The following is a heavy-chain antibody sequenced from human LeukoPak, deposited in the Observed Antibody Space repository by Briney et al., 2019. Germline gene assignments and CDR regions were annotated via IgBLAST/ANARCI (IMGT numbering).Heavy chain of an antibody. Sequence: KPSETLSLTCTVSGGSISSSSYYWGWIRQPPGKGLEWIGSIYYSGSTYYNPSLKSRVTISVDTSKNQFSLKLSSVTAADTAVYYCASSSGIAADEGAFDIWGQGTMVTVSS. CDR2: IYYSGST. CDR3: ASSSGIAADEGAFDI. D-gene: IGHD6-13*01. CDR1: GGSISSSSYY. J-gene: IGHJ3*02. V-gene: IGHV4-39*07.